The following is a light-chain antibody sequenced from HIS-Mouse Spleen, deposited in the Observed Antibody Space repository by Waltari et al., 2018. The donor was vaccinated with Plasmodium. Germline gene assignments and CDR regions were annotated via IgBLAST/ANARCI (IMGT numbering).Light chain of an antibody. V-gene: IGKV3-11*01. Sequence: EIVLTQSPATLSLSPGERATLSCRASQSVSSYLAWYQQKPGQAPRLLSYDASNSATGIPARFSGSGSGTDFTLTISSLEPEEFAVYYCQQRSNWPPLTFGGGTKVEIK. CDR1: QSVSSY. CDR3: QQRSNWPPLT. J-gene: IGKJ4*01. CDR2: DAS.